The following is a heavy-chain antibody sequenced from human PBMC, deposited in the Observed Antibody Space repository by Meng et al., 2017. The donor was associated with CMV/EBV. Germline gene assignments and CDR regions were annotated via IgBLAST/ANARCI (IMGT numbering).Heavy chain of an antibody. CDR2: IYSGGST. Sequence: GGSLRLSCAASGFTVSSNYMSWVRQAPGKGLEWVSVIYSGGSTYYADSVKGRFTISRDNSKNTLYLQMNSLKTEDTAVYYCTTGVGYCSSTSCWPVGYWGQGTLVTVSS. CDR3: TTGVGYCSSTSCWPVGY. D-gene: IGHD2-2*01. V-gene: IGHV3-53*01. J-gene: IGHJ4*02. CDR1: GFTVSSNY.